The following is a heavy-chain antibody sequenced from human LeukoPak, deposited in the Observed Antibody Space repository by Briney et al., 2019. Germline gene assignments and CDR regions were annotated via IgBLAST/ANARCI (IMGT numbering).Heavy chain of an antibody. Sequence: GASVKVSCKASGYTFTGYYMHWVRQAPGQGLEWMGWINPNSGGTNYAQKFQGRVTMTRDTSISTAYMELSRLRSDDTAVYYCARGPYYYDNSGYPDYWGQGTLVTVSS. D-gene: IGHD3-22*01. CDR3: ARGPYYYDNSGYPDY. CDR2: INPNSGGT. J-gene: IGHJ4*02. CDR1: GYTFTGYY. V-gene: IGHV1-2*02.